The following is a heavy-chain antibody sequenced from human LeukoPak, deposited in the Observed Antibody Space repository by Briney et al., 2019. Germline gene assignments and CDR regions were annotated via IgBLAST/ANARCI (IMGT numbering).Heavy chain of an antibody. D-gene: IGHD3-9*01. CDR1: GGSISSGGYY. V-gene: IGHV4-31*03. CDR3: ARAYHYDILTGYNWFDP. Sequence: SETLSLTCTVSGGSISSGGYYWSWIRQHPGKGLEWIGYIYYSGSTYYNPSLKSRVTISVDTSKNQFSLKLSSVTAADTAVYYCARAYHYDILTGYNWFDPWGREPWSPSPQ. CDR2: IYYSGST. J-gene: IGHJ5*02.